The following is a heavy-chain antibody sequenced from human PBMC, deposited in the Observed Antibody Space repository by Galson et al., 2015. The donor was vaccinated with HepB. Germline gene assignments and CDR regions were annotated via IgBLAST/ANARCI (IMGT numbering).Heavy chain of an antibody. Sequence: CAIPADSVSSNSASRNWISQVPPTGVEWLGRTSYRSKWYNAYYASVKNRTTINPGASKNQFPLQLNSVPPEDTAVYYCARDGWDLQSFDIWGQGTMVTVSS. CDR2: TSYRSKWYN. V-gene: IGHV6-1*01. CDR1: ADSVSSNSAS. J-gene: IGHJ3*02. CDR3: ARDGWDLQSFDI. D-gene: IGHD1-26*01.